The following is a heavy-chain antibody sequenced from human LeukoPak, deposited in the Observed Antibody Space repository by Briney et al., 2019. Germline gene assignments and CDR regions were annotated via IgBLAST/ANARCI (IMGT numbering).Heavy chain of an antibody. CDR3: ATRGGGYSGYDPDY. CDR2: IIPILGIA. CDR1: GGTFISYA. V-gene: IGHV1-69*04. D-gene: IGHD5-12*01. Sequence: SVKVSCKASGGTFISYAFSWVRQAPGQGLEWMGRIIPILGIANYAQKFQGRVTITADKSTSTAYMELSSLRSEDTAVYYCATRGGGYSGYDPDYWGQGTLVTVSS. J-gene: IGHJ4*02.